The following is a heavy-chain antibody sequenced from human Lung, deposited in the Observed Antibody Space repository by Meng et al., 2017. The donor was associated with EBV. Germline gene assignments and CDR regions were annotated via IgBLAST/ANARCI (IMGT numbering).Heavy chain of an antibody. D-gene: IGHD1-14*01. Sequence: QVQLVQSGSELKKPGASVKVSGKASGYTFTRNGINWVRQAPGQGLEWMGWMNTKTGNPTYAQGFTGRFVFSLDTSVSTAYLQISSLKAEDTAMYYCARDDNGAPDYWGQGTLVTVSS. CDR2: MNTKTGNP. J-gene: IGHJ4*02. V-gene: IGHV7-4-1*02. CDR1: GYTFTRNG. CDR3: ARDDNGAPDY.